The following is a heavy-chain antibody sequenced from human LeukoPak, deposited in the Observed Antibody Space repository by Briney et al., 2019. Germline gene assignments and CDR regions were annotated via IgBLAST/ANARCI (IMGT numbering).Heavy chain of an antibody. J-gene: IGHJ4*02. V-gene: IGHV1-18*01. CDR3: ARILELRGVTGRSYFDY. CDR2: ISAYNGNT. CDR1: GYTFTSYG. Sequence: GASVKVSCKASGYTFTSYGTSWVRQAPGQGLEWMGWISAYNGNTNYAQKLQGRVTMTTDTSTSTAYMELRSLRSDDTAVYYCARILELRGVTGRSYFDYWGQGTLVTVSS. D-gene: IGHD1-26*01.